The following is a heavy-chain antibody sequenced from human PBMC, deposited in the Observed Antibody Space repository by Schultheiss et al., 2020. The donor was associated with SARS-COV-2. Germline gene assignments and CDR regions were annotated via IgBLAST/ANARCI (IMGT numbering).Heavy chain of an antibody. CDR3: ARGMRQHSRLIDY. V-gene: IGHV4-39*01. CDR2: IYYSGST. D-gene: IGHD6-13*01. Sequence: SETLSLTCTVSGGSISSSSYYWGWIRQPPGKGLEWIGSIYYSGSTYYNPSLKSRVTISVDTSKNQFSLQLNSVTAADTAVYYCARGMRQHSRLIDYWGQGTLVTVSS. CDR1: GGSISSSSYY. J-gene: IGHJ4*02.